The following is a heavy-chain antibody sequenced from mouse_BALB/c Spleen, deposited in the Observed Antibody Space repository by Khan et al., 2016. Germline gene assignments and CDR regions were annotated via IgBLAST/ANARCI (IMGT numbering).Heavy chain of an antibody. D-gene: IGHD1-1*01. CDR2: INTETGEP. V-gene: IGHV9-2-1*01. J-gene: IGHJ4*01. Sequence: QIQLVQSGPELKKPGETVKISCKASGYTFTDYSIHWVKQAPGKGLNWKGWINTETGEPTYADDFKGRFSFSLETSASTAYLHTNNLKNEDTATYFHATSRRTSNTYYFTVFGGQGTPITVS. CDR3: ATSRRTSNTYYFTVF. CDR1: GYTFTDYS.